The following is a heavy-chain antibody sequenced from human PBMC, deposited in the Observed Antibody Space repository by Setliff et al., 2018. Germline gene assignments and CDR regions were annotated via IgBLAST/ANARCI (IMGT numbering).Heavy chain of an antibody. CDR3: ARDSRGELDY. J-gene: IGHJ4*02. CDR1: GGSISSGSYY. Sequence: SETLSLTCTVSGGSISSGSYYWSWIRQPAGKGLEWIGRIYTSGSTNYNPSLKSRVTISVDTSKNQFSLKLSSVTAADTAVYYCARDSRGELDYWGQGTLVTVS. V-gene: IGHV4-61*02. CDR2: IYTSGST. D-gene: IGHD3-16*01.